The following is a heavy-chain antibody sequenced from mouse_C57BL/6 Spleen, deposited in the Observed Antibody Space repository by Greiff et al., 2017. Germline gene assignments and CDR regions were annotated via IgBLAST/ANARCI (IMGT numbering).Heavy chain of an antibody. D-gene: IGHD2-14*01. Sequence: EVKLQQSGPELVKPGASVKIPCTASGYTFTDYNMYWVQQSHGKSLEWIGDINPNNGGTIYNQKFKGQATLTVDKSSSTAYMELRSLTSEDTAVYDCARKGYYRNDWDFEVWGTGTTVTVAS. CDR3: ARKGYYRNDWDFEV. V-gene: IGHV1-18*01. CDR2: INPNNGGT. CDR1: GYTFTDYN. J-gene: IGHJ1*03.